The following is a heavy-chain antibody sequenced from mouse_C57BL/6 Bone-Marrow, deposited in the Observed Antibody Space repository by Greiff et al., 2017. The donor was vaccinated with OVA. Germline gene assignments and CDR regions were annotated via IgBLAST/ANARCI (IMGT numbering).Heavy chain of an antibody. CDR3: TRCRLYLHFDY. Sequence: QVQLQQSGAELVRPGASVTLSCKASGYTFTDYEMHWVKQPPVHGLEWIGAIDPETGGTAYNQKFKGKAILTADKSSSTAYMELRSLTSEDSAVYYCTRCRLYLHFDYWGQGTTLTVSS. J-gene: IGHJ2*01. CDR2: IDPETGGT. V-gene: IGHV1-15*01. D-gene: IGHD2-12*01. CDR1: GYTFTDYE.